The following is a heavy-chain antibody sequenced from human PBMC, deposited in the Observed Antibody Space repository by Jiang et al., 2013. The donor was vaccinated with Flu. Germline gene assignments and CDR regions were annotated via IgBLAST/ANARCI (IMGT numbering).Heavy chain of an antibody. CDR2: IGTNGRST. J-gene: IGHJ4*02. Sequence: LESGGGLVQPGGSLRLSCVDSGFNFGRNAMSWVRQAPGRGLEWVATIGTNGRSTYYADSVEGRFTISRGNSKNSLFLQMSSLRADDTAVYYCADPPVTAIWGQGTLVTVSS. V-gene: IGHV3-23*01. CDR3: ADPPVTAI. D-gene: IGHD2-21*02. CDR1: GFNFGRNA.